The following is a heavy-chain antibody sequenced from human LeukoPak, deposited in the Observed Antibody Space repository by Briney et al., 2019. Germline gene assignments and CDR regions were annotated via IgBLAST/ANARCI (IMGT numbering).Heavy chain of an antibody. D-gene: IGHD6-13*01. CDR3: AKDRSSSGPGVRFDP. J-gene: IGHJ5*02. Sequence: GGSLRLSCAASGFTFSSYAMSWVRQAPGKGLEWVSAISSGGSTYYADSVKGRFTISRDNSKNTLYLQMSSLRAEDTAVYYCAKDRSSSGPGVRFDPWGQGTLVTVSS. V-gene: IGHV3-23*01. CDR2: ISSGGST. CDR1: GFTFSSYA.